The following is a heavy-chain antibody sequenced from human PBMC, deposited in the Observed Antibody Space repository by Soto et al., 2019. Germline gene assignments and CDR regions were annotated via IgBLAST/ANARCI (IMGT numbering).Heavy chain of an antibody. CDR2: ISYSGST. CDR1: GVSISSYY. D-gene: IGHD4-17*01. J-gene: IGHJ5*01. Sequence: PSETLSLTCTVSGVSISSYYWSWIRQPPGKGLEWIGYISYSGSTNYSPSLKSRVTISVDTSKNQFSLKLSSVTAADTDVYYCATNQAVNLRFESWGQGTLVNVSS. V-gene: IGHV4-59*08. CDR3: ATNQAVNLRFES.